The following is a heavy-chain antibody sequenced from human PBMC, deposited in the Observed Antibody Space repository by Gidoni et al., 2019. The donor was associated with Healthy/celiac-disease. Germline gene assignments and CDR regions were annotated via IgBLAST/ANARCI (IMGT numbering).Heavy chain of an antibody. CDR3: AKSQGVVATMNAFDI. J-gene: IGHJ3*02. CDR1: GFTFSSYA. Sequence: EVQLLESGGGLVQPGGSLRLSCTASGFTFSSYAMNWVRQAPGKGLEWVSAISGSGGNTYYADSVKGRFTISRDNSKNTLYLQMNSLRAEDTAVYYCAKSQGVVATMNAFDIWGQGTMVTVSS. V-gene: IGHV3-23*01. D-gene: IGHD5-12*01. CDR2: ISGSGGNT.